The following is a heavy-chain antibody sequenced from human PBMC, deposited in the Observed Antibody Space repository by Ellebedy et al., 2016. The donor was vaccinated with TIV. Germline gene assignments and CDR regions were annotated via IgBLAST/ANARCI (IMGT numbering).Heavy chain of an antibody. CDR2: VNEDGTKK. J-gene: IGHJ2*01. V-gene: IGHV3-7*01. CDR1: GFTFSTYW. D-gene: IGHD4-17*01. Sequence: GESLKISCAASGFTFSTYWMGWVRQAAGKGLEWVANVNEDGTKKHFVDSVRGRFTISRDDAGNSLFLQMNSLGAEDTAVYYCARAIYGASYLWGRGTLVTVSS. CDR3: ARAIYGASYL.